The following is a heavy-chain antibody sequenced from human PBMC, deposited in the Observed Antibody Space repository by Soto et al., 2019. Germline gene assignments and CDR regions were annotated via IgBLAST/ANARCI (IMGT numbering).Heavy chain of an antibody. CDR1: GGTFSSYA. CDR3: ARMDGYYDSSGAYDY. V-gene: IGHV1-69*13. CDR2: IIPIFGTA. J-gene: IGHJ4*02. D-gene: IGHD3-22*01. Sequence: ASVKVSCKASGGTFSSYAISWVRQAPGQGLEWMGGIIPIFGTANYAQNFQGRVTITADESTSTAYMELSSLRSEDTAVYYCARMDGYYDSSGAYDYWGQGTLVTVSS.